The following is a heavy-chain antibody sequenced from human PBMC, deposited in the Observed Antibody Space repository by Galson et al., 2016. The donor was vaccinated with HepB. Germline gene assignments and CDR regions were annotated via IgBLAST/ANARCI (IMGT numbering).Heavy chain of an antibody. CDR1: GYTFTNYY. D-gene: IGHD5-12*01. Sequence: SVKVSFKASGYTFTNYYMHWVRQAPGQGLEWMGIINPSDGTTSYAQKFQGRVTMTRDTSTSTVYMELISLRSADTAVYYCARGADNGYALGDYWGQGTLVTVSS. J-gene: IGHJ4*02. CDR2: INPSDGTT. CDR3: ARGADNGYALGDY. V-gene: IGHV1-46*01.